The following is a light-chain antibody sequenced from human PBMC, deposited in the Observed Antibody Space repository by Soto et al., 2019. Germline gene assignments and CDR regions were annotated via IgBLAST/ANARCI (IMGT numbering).Light chain of an antibody. CDR2: GAS. Sequence: EIVLTQSPGTLSLSPGERATLSCRASQSVSSSYLAWYQQKPGQAPRQLIYGASSRAPGIPDRFSGSGSGTDFTLTITRLEPEDFAVYYCKHYRTSFGGGTRVEIK. J-gene: IGKJ4*01. V-gene: IGKV3-20*01. CDR3: KHYRTS. CDR1: QSVSSSY.